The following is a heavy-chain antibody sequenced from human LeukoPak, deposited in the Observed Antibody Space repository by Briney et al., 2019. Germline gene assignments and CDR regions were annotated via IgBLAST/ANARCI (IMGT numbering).Heavy chain of an antibody. J-gene: IGHJ4*02. Sequence: SQTLSLTCTVSGGSISSGSYYWSWIRHPAGKGLEWLGCIYTSGSTNYNPSLKSRVSISVETSKNQFSLKLSSVTDAETAVYYCARDSTLTTHFDYWGQGTLVTVSS. CDR2: IYTSGST. V-gene: IGHV4-61*02. D-gene: IGHD4-11*01. CDR3: ARDSTLTTHFDY. CDR1: GGSISSGSYY.